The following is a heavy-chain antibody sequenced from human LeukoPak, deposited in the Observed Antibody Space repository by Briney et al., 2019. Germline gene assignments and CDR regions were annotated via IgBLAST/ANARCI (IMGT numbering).Heavy chain of an antibody. J-gene: IGHJ4*02. CDR2: IYYSGST. V-gene: IGHV4-59*01. CDR1: GGSISSYY. Sequence: ASETLSLTCTVSGGSISSYYWSWIRQPPGKGLEWIGYIYYSGSTNYNPSLKSRVTISVDTSKNQFSLKLSSVTAADTAVYYCARGVRGYCDYWGQGTLVTVSS. CDR3: ARGVRGYCDY. D-gene: IGHD3-10*01.